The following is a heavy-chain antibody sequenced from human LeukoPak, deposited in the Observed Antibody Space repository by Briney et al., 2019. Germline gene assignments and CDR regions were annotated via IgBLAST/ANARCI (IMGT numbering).Heavy chain of an antibody. Sequence: PSETLSLTCTVSGGSISSYYWSWIRQPPGKGLEWIGYIYYSGSTNYNPSLKSRVTISVDTSKNQFSLKLSSVTAADTAVYYCARGPPTRPYYFDYWGQGTLVTVSS. CDR2: IYYSGST. CDR3: ARGPPTRPYYFDY. J-gene: IGHJ4*02. CDR1: GGSISSYY. V-gene: IGHV4-59*12.